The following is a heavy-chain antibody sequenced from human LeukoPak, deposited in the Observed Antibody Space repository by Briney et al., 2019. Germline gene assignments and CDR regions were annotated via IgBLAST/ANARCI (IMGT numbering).Heavy chain of an antibody. V-gene: IGHV3-48*01. Sequence: GGSLRLSCSASGFTFSSYSMNWVRQAPGKGLEWVSYISSSSSTIYYADSVKGRFTISRDNAKNSLYLQMNSLRAEDTAVYYCARAHSSSGAFDIWGQGTMVTVSS. CDR3: ARAHSSSGAFDI. CDR2: ISSSSSTI. D-gene: IGHD6-6*01. CDR1: GFTFSSYS. J-gene: IGHJ3*02.